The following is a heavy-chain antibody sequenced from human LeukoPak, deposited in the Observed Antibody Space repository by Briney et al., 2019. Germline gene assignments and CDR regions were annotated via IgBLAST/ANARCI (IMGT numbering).Heavy chain of an antibody. Sequence: QGXEWIGIINPSVVSTTSAQNFQGRVTMTRDTSTSTVYMELSSLRSEDTAVYYCARVGGEGYFDYWGQGTLVTVSS. J-gene: IGHJ4*02. D-gene: IGHD3-16*01. CDR3: ARVGGEGYFDY. CDR2: INPSVVST. V-gene: IGHV1-46*01.